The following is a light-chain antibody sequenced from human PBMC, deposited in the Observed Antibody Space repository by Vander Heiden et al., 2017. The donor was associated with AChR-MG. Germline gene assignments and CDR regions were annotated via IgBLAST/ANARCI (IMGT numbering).Light chain of an antibody. CDR2: SSD. CDR1: SSNIGTNS. V-gene: IGLV1-44*01. CDR3: AAWDVSLNGWV. J-gene: IGLJ3*02. Sequence: QSVLTQPPSVSGAPGQRVTISCSGSSSNIGTNSVNWYQQFPGKAPKVLISSSDQRPSGFRDRFSSSTSGTSAYLALSGLQSEDEADYYCAAWDVSLNGWVFGGGTKLTVL.